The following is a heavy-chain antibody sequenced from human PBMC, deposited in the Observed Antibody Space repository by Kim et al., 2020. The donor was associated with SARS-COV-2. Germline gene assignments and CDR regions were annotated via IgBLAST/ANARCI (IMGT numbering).Heavy chain of an antibody. CDR2: INPNSGDT. D-gene: IGHD3-3*01. CDR3: AREPVYDVWRGYPFDY. Sequence: ASVKVSCKASGYTFTGYYIRWVRQAPGQGLEWMGWINPNSGDTNYAQKLQGRVTMTRDTSTSTAYMELSRLRSDDTAVYYCAREPVYDVWRGYPFDYWGQGTLVTVSS. J-gene: IGHJ4*02. V-gene: IGHV1-2*02. CDR1: GYTFTGYY.